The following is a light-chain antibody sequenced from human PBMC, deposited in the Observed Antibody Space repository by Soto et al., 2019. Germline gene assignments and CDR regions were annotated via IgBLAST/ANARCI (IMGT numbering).Light chain of an antibody. CDR2: TVS. CDR1: QSLLDSDDGNTY. V-gene: IGKV2-40*01. CDR3: MQRIGFPLT. J-gene: IGKJ4*01. Sequence: DIVMTQTPLSLPVTPGEPASISCRSSQSLLDSDDGNTYLDWYLQKPGQSPQLLIYTVSYRASGVPDRFSGSGSGTDFTLKISRVEAEDVGVYYCMQRIGFPLTLGGGTKVDIK.